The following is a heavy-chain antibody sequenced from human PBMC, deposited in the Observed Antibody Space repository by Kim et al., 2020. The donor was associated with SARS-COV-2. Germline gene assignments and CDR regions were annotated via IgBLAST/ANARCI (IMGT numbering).Heavy chain of an antibody. J-gene: IGHJ4*02. CDR1: GFSFSNYA. CDR2: INSNGGNT. V-gene: IGHV3-64D*09. D-gene: IGHD5-12*01. Sequence: GGSLRLSCSASGFSFSNYAMNWVRQAPGKGLEYVSIINSNGGNTFYADSVKGRFTISRDNSKNTLSLQMSRLRAEDTAVYYCVKARDGYNLGDYWGQGILVTVAS. CDR3: VKARDGYNLGDY.